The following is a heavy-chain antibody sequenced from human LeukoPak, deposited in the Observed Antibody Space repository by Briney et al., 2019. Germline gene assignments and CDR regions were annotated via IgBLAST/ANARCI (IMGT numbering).Heavy chain of an antibody. CDR1: GGSISSGDYY. CDR2: IYYSGST. D-gene: IGHD6-6*01. J-gene: IGHJ6*03. V-gene: IGHV4-30-4*08. Sequence: PSQTLSLTCAVSGGSISSGDYYWSWIRQPPGKGLEWVGYIYYSGSTYYNPSLKGRVTISVDTSKNQFSLKLSPVTAADTAVYYCARHPSSSSSLYYYYMDVWGKGTTVTVSS. CDR3: ARHPSSSSSLYYYYMDV.